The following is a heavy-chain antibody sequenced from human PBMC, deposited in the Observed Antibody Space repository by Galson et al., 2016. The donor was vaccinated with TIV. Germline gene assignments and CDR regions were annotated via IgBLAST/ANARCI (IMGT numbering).Heavy chain of an antibody. Sequence: SLRLSCAASGFTFSSYGMHWVRQAPGKGLEWVSSMSASGGSTYYADSVKGRFTISREISKNTLYLQMNSLRAEDTAMYYCVKGSSWSPPVPNYFDHWGQGALVTVSS. D-gene: IGHD6-13*01. J-gene: IGHJ4*02. CDR2: MSASGGST. CDR1: GFTFSSYG. CDR3: VKGSSWSPPVPNYFDH. V-gene: IGHV3-NL1*01.